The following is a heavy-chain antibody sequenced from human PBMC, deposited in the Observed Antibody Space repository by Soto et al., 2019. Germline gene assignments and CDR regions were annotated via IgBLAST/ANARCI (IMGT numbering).Heavy chain of an antibody. J-gene: IGHJ4*02. V-gene: IGHV4-59*01. CDR2: IYYSGST. D-gene: IGHD6-13*01. CDR3: ARGNRIAAKPHFDY. Sequence: PSETLSLTCTVSGGSISSDYWSWIRQPPGKGLEWIGYIYYSGSTNYNPSLKSRVTISVDTSKNQFSLKLSSVTAADTAVYYCARGNRIAAKPHFDYWGQGTLVTVSS. CDR1: GGSISSDY.